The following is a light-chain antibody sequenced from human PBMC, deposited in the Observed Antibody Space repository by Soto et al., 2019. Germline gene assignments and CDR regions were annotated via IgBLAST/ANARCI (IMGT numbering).Light chain of an antibody. CDR2: AAS. Sequence: DIQMTQSPSSLSASVGDRVTITCRASQTISGYLNWYQQKPGKAPELLIYAASYLGNGVPSRFSGSGAGTYFTHTICSLQPVDLATSYCQQGYTTPLTFGGGTKVEVK. J-gene: IGKJ4*01. CDR3: QQGYTTPLT. V-gene: IGKV1-39*01. CDR1: QTISGY.